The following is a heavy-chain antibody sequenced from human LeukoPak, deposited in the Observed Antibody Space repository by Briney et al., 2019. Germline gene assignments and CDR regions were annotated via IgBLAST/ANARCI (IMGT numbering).Heavy chain of an antibody. CDR3: ARDLGWYGSGSFHALNHYYGMDV. D-gene: IGHD3-10*01. Sequence: SETLSLTCTVSGGSISSYYWNWIRQPAGKGLEWIGRIYTSGSTNYNPSLKSRVTMSVDTSKNQFSLKLSSVTAADTAVYYCARDLGWYGSGSFHALNHYYGMDVWGQGTRVTVSS. CDR2: IYTSGST. J-gene: IGHJ6*02. V-gene: IGHV4-4*07. CDR1: GGSISSYY.